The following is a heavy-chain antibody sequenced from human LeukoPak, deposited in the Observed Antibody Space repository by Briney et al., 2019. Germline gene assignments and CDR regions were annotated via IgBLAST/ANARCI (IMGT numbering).Heavy chain of an antibody. D-gene: IGHD2-15*01. V-gene: IGHV4-34*01. CDR1: GGSFSGYY. CDR3: ARRLVDSGASQVSDD. CDR2: INDSGSV. J-gene: IGHJ4*02. Sequence: SETLSLTCAVYGGSFSGYYWSWIRQPPGKGLEWIGEINDSGSVNCNPSLKNRGTLSVDTSKNQFSLRLSSVAAADTAVYYCARRLVDSGASQVSDDWGQGTLVTVSS.